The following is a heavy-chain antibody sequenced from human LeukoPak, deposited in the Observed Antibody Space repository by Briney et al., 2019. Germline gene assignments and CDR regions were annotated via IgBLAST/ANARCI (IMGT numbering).Heavy chain of an antibody. V-gene: IGHV1-46*01. CDR3: ARELHLRGDYYDSSGYYYGFDY. J-gene: IGHJ4*02. CDR2: XXPSGXST. D-gene: IGHD3-22*01. Sequence: AXGQGXXXMXIXXPSGXSTXYAQKFQGRVTMTRDTSTSTVYMELSSLRSEDTAVYYCARELHLRGDYYDSSGYYYGFDYWGQGTLVTVSS.